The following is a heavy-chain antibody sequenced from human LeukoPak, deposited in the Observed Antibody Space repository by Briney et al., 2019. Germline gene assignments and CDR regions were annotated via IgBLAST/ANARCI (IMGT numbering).Heavy chain of an antibody. D-gene: IGHD1-1*01. CDR2: ISSSGSTI. V-gene: IGHV3-48*03. Sequence: GGSLRLSCAASGFTFSSYEMNWVRQAPGKGLEWVSYISSSGSTIYYADSVKGRFTISRDNAKNSLYLQMNSLRAEDTAVYYCARKTDHQTGGDYWGQGTLVTVSS. CDR3: ARKTDHQTGGDY. CDR1: GFTFSSYE. J-gene: IGHJ4*02.